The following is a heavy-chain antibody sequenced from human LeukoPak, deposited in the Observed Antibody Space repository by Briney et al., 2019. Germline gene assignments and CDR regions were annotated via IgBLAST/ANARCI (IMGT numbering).Heavy chain of an antibody. CDR2: IRYDGSNK. CDR1: GFTFSSYA. V-gene: IGHV3-30*02. J-gene: IGHJ4*02. Sequence: GGSLRLSCAASGFTFSSYAMHWVRQAPGKGLEWVAFIRYDGSNKYYADSVKGRFTIPRDNSKKTVYLQMNSLRAEDTAVYYCAKDSGGSGSLIDYWGQGTLVTVSS. D-gene: IGHD3-10*01. CDR3: AKDSGGSGSLIDY.